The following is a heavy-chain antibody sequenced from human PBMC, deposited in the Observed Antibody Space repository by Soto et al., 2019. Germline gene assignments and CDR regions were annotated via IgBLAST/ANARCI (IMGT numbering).Heavy chain of an antibody. CDR1: GFTFSSYG. Sequence: QVQLVESGGGVVQPGRSLRLSCAASGFTFSSYGMHWVRQAPGKGLDWVALISYVGSREYYADSVKGRFTISRDDSKNTLYLKMNSLRSEDTAVYYCAKDRGDYFDYWGQGTLVTVSS. J-gene: IGHJ4*02. CDR3: AKDRGDYFDY. CDR2: ISYVGSRE. D-gene: IGHD3-10*01. V-gene: IGHV3-30*18.